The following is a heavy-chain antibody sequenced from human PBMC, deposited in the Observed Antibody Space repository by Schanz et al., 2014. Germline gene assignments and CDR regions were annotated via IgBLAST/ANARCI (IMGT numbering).Heavy chain of an antibody. Sequence: QVQLVESGGGVVQPGRSLRLSCAASGFTFSRYAMHWVRQAPGKGLEWVAVISYDGTNKYYTDSVKGRFTISRDNSKNTLYLQMNSLRAEDTAVYYCTRDTDYHFDYWGQGTLVTVSS. CDR3: TRDTDYHFDY. CDR1: GFTFSRYA. CDR2: ISYDGTNK. V-gene: IGHV3-30*04. J-gene: IGHJ4*02. D-gene: IGHD4-17*01.